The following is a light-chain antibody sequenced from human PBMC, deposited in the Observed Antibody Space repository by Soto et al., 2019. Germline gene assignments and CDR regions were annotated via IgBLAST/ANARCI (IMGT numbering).Light chain of an antibody. J-gene: IGKJ1*01. Sequence: EIVLTQSPGTLSLSPGERATLSCRASRSVSNNYVAWYQRKPGQAPRLLIYGASSRSTDIPRRFSSSWSGTDFTLTITRLEPEDFAVYYCQQYGSSPPAFGQGTKVESK. CDR3: QQYGSSPPA. V-gene: IGKV3-20*01. CDR1: RSVSNNY. CDR2: GAS.